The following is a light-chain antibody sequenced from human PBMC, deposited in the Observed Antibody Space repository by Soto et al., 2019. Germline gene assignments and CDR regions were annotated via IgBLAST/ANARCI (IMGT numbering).Light chain of an antibody. Sequence: SQSPSSVSASVGDGVTITFRASQGISNYLAWYQQTPGQAPRLLIYDASNRATGIPARFSGSGSGTDFTLTISSLEPEDFAVYYCQQRSNSITFGQGTRLEI. CDR3: QQRSNSIT. J-gene: IGKJ5*01. V-gene: IGKV3D-11*01. CDR2: DAS. CDR1: QGISNY.